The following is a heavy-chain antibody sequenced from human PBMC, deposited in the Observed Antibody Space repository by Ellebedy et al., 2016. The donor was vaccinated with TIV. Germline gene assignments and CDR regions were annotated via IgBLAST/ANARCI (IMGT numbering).Heavy chain of an antibody. V-gene: IGHV3-23*01. CDR1: GFTFSSYA. Sequence: PGGSLRLSCAASGFTFSSYAMSWVRQAPGKGLEWVSAISGSGGNTYYADSVKGRFTISRDNSKNTLYLQMNSLRAEDTAVYYCVKEGGNGDHPTTFDCWGHGTLVTVSS. CDR2: ISGSGGNT. CDR3: VKEGGNGDHPTTFDC. J-gene: IGHJ4*01. D-gene: IGHD4-17*01.